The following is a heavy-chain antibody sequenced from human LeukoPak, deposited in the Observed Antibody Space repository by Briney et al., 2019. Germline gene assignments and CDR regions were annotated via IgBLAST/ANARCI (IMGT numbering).Heavy chain of an antibody. V-gene: IGHV3-7*01. CDR1: GFTFSSYW. J-gene: IGHJ4*02. CDR3: ARDPTVSSSWSPPRFFFDY. D-gene: IGHD6-13*01. Sequence: VQPGGSLRLSCAASGFTFSSYWMSWVRQAPGKGLEWVANIKQDGSEKYYVDSVKGRFTISRDNAKNSLYLQMNSLRAEDTAVYYCARDPTVSSSWSPPRFFFDYWGQGTLVTVSS. CDR2: IKQDGSEK.